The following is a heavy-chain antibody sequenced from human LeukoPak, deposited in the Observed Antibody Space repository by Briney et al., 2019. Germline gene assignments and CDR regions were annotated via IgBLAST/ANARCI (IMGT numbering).Heavy chain of an antibody. V-gene: IGHV1-46*01. CDR2: INPSGGST. CDR1: GYTFTSYY. CDR3: ARERASFGSNSDWYFDL. Sequence: ASVKVSCKASGYTFTSYYVHWVRQAPGQGLEWMGIINPSGGSTSYTQKFQGRVTMTRDTSTTTVYMELSSLRSEDTAVYYCARERASFGSNSDWYFDLWGRGTLVTASS. D-gene: IGHD4-23*01. J-gene: IGHJ2*01.